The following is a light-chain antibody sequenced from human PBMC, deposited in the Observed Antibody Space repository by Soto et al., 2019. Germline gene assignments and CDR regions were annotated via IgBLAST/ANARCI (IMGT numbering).Light chain of an antibody. CDR3: QKYISAPSLT. V-gene: IGKV1-27*01. CDR2: AAS. CDR1: QGISNF. Sequence: DIQMTQSPSSLSASVGDRVTITCRASQGISNFLAWYQQKPGKVPTLLIYAASTLQSGAPSRFSGSASGTDFTLTISSLQPEDVATYYCQKYISAPSLTFGGGTRVEIK. J-gene: IGKJ4*01.